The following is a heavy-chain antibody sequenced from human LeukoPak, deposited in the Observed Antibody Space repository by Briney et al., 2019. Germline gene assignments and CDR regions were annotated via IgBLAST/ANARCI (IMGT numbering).Heavy chain of an antibody. CDR1: GVTFSSYV. V-gene: IGHV3-23*01. CDR3: VQEGPRGLAFDI. Sequence: GGSLRLSCEASGVTFSSYVMSWVRQAPGGGPEWVSGISGSGGGTYYADSVKGRFAISRDNSKNTLYLQMNSLRAEDTAVYYCVQEGPRGLAFDIWGEGTKVTVSS. CDR2: ISGSGGGT. J-gene: IGHJ3*02.